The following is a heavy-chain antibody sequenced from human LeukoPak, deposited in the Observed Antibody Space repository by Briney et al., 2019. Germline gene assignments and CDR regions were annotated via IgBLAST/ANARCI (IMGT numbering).Heavy chain of an antibody. D-gene: IGHD6-13*01. V-gene: IGHV4-34*01. Sequence: PSETLSLTCAVYGGSFSGYYWSWIRQPPGKGLEWIGEINHSGSTNYNPSLKSRVTISVDTSKNQFSLKLSSVTAADTAVYYCARVTGYRIEDYFDYWGQGTLVTVSP. CDR2: INHSGST. CDR3: ARVTGYRIEDYFDY. J-gene: IGHJ4*02. CDR1: GGSFSGYY.